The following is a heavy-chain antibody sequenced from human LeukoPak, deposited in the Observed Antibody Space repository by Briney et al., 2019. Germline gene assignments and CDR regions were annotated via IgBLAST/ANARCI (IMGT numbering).Heavy chain of an antibody. J-gene: IGHJ3*02. CDR1: GYTFTGYY. CDR3: ARVKSRYFDWFPATGGAFDI. D-gene: IGHD3-9*01. Sequence: ASVKVSCKASGYTFTGYYMHWVRQAPGQGLEWMGWINPNSGGTNYAQKLQGRVTMTTDTSTSTAYMELRSLRSDDTAVYYCARVKSRYFDWFPATGGAFDIWGQGTMVTVSS. V-gene: IGHV1-2*02. CDR2: INPNSGGT.